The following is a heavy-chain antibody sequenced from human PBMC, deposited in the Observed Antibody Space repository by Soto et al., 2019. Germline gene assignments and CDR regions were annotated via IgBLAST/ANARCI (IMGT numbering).Heavy chain of an antibody. CDR1: GYSFTSYW. D-gene: IGHD6-13*01. CDR3: ARSSRIAAALRRGLFDY. Sequence: GESLKISCKGSGYSFTSYWIGWVRQMPGKGLEWMGIIYPGDSDTRYSPSFQGQVTISADKSISTAYLQWSSLKASDTAMYYCARSSRIAAALRRGLFDYWGQGTLVTVSS. J-gene: IGHJ4*02. V-gene: IGHV5-51*01. CDR2: IYPGDSDT.